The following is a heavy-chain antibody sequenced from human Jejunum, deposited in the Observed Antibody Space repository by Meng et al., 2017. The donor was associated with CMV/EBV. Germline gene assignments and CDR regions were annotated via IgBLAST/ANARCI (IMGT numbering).Heavy chain of an antibody. D-gene: IGHD4-11*01. J-gene: IGHJ4*02. CDR3: AKEGYSNDLDY. Sequence: KASGYTFTGSYMHWVRQAPGQGLEWMGWINPGTGDTNYAQNFQGRVTLTRDTSINTGYVDLTRLTSDDTAVYYCAKEGYSNDLDYWGQGTLVTVSS. CDR1: GYTFTGSY. V-gene: IGHV1-2*02. CDR2: INPGTGDT.